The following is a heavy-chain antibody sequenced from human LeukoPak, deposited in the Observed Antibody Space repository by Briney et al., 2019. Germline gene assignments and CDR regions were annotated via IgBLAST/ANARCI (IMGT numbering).Heavy chain of an antibody. J-gene: IGHJ4*02. V-gene: IGHV4-34*01. CDR3: ARASYGYGYEDY. CDR1: GWSFSGYY. D-gene: IGHD5-18*01. CDR2: INHSGST. Sequence: SETLSLTCAVYGWSFSGYYWSWIRQPPGKGLEWIGEINHSGSTNYNPSLKSRVTISVDTSKNQFSLKLSSVTAADTAVYYCARASYGYGYEDYWGQGTLVTVSS.